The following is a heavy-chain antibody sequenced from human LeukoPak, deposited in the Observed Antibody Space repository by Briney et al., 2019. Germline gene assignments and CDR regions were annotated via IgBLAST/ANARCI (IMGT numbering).Heavy chain of an antibody. CDR1: GGSVSSGSYY. V-gene: IGHV4-61*01. CDR3: ARAGYGDYVSSPFDY. Sequence: KSSETLSLTCTVSGGSVSSGSYYWSWIRQPPGKGLEWIGYIYYSGSTNYNPSLKSRVTISVDTSKNRFSLKLSSVTAADTAVYYCARAGYGDYVSSPFDYWGQGTLVTVSS. D-gene: IGHD4-17*01. CDR2: IYYSGST. J-gene: IGHJ4*02.